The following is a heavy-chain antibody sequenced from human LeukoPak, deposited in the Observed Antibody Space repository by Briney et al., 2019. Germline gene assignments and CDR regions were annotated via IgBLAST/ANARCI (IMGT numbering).Heavy chain of an antibody. CDR3: AKGPLRGTAAAIDY. J-gene: IGHJ4*02. V-gene: IGHV3-30*18. CDR1: GFTFTNYA. Sequence: PGGSLRLSCAASGFTFTNYAIHWVRQAPGKGLEWVAVISYDGRNKHYPDSVKGRFTISRDISTDTLWLQMDSLRTEDTAVYYCAKGPLRGTAAAIDYWGQGTLVTVSS. D-gene: IGHD2-2*01. CDR2: ISYDGRNK.